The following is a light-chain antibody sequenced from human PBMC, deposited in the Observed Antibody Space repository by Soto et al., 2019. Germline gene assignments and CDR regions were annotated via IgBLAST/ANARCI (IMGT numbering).Light chain of an antibody. V-gene: IGLV1-51*01. CDR3: GSWDSSLSAYV. J-gene: IGLJ1*01. CDR2: DDN. Sequence: QSVMTQPPSVSAAPGQKVTISCSGSSSNIGGNSVSWYQQLPGTAPKLLIYDDNKRPSGIPDRFSGSKSGTSATLGITGFQTGDAADYYCGSWDSSLSAYVFGTGTQLTVL. CDR1: SSNIGGNS.